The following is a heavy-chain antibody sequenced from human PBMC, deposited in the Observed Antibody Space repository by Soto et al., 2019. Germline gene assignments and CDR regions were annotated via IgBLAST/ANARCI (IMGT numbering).Heavy chain of an antibody. CDR2: INPNSGGT. V-gene: IGHV1-2*04. D-gene: IGHD3-16*01. CDR3: ARDRWFGSSCPYYYGIAV. Sequence: GASVKVSCKASGYTFTGYYMHWVRQAPGQGLEWMGWINPNSGGTNYAQKFQGWVTMTRDTSISTAYMELSRLRSDDTAVYYCARDRWFGSSCPYYYGIAVCGQG. J-gene: IGHJ6*02. CDR1: GYTFTGYY.